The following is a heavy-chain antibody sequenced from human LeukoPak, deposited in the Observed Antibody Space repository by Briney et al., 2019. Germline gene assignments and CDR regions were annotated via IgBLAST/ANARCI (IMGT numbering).Heavy chain of an antibody. CDR3: ARHRDYYDT. Sequence: SETLSLTCTVSGASINNNFWTWIRQPPGKGLEWIGYIYSSGSANYNPSLKSRVIISGATSKNQISLNLTSVTAADTAVYLCARHRDYYDTWGHGTLVTVSS. D-gene: IGHD3-22*01. J-gene: IGHJ4*01. V-gene: IGHV4-59*08. CDR1: GASINNNF. CDR2: IYSSGSA.